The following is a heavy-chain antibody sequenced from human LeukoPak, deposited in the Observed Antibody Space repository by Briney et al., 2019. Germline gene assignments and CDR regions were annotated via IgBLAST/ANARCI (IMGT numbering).Heavy chain of an antibody. D-gene: IGHD6-13*01. CDR3: ARDFPAAGPYYYDGMDV. J-gene: IGHJ6*02. V-gene: IGHV3-66*01. CDR1: GFTVSSNY. CDR2: IYSGGST. Sequence: GGSLRLSCAASGFTVSSNYMSWVRQAPGKGLEWVSVIYSGGSTYYADSVKGRFTISRDNSKNTLYLQMNSLRAEDTAVYYCARDFPAAGPYYYDGMDVWGQGTTVTVSS.